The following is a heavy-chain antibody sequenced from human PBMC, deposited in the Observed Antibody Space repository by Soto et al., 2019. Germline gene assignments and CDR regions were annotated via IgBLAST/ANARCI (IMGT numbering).Heavy chain of an antibody. Sequence: ASVKVSCKASGYTFTNYGFSWVRQAPGQGLEWMGWISGYNGNTKYAEKFQGRVTITRDTSASTAYMELSSLRSEDTAVYYCAKDGGKDGYFGNWFDPWGQGTLVTVSS. V-gene: IGHV1-18*01. CDR2: ISGYNGNT. CDR3: AKDGGKDGYFGNWFDP. CDR1: GYTFTNYG. D-gene: IGHD5-12*01. J-gene: IGHJ5*02.